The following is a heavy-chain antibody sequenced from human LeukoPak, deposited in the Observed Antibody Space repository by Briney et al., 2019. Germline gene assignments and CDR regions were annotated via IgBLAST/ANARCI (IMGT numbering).Heavy chain of an antibody. Sequence: SETLSLTCAVYGGSFSGYYWSWIRQPPGKGLEWIGEINHSGSTNYNPSLKSRVTISVDTSKNQFSLKLSSVTAADTAVYYCARGRGSGTASGYGMDVWGKGTTVTVSS. CDR1: GGSFSGYY. V-gene: IGHV4-34*01. CDR2: INHSGST. J-gene: IGHJ6*04. D-gene: IGHD3-10*01. CDR3: ARGRGSGTASGYGMDV.